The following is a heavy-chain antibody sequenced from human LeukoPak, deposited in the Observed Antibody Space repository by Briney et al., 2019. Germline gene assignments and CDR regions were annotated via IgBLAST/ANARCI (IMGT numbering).Heavy chain of an antibody. CDR3: AKDWDSSGYYPAPFDY. D-gene: IGHD3-22*01. V-gene: IGHV3-9*01. CDR1: GFTFDDYA. CDR2: ISWNSGSI. J-gene: IGHJ4*02. Sequence: GGSLRLSCAASGFTFDDYAMHWVRQAPGKGLEWVSGISWNSGSIGYADSVKGRFTISRDNAKNSLYLQMNSLRAEDTALYYCAKDWDSSGYYPAPFDYWGQGTLVTVSS.